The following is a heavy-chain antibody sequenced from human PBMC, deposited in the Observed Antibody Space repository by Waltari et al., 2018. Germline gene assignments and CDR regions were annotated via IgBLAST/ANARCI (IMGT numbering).Heavy chain of an antibody. D-gene: IGHD5-12*01. V-gene: IGHV4-39*01. CDR1: GVSITSHPHY. CDR3: ATYIGASVGTAAFDV. CDR2: VSYSGTT. Sequence: QLQLQESGPRLVRPSETLSLICRVSGVSITSHPHYGAWIRQSPGQGLEWIGTVSYSGTTYISPSLKSRVSVSRDTSKNQVSLILGSVTAADMAVYYCATYIGASVGTAAFDVWGQGTMVTVSS. J-gene: IGHJ3*01.